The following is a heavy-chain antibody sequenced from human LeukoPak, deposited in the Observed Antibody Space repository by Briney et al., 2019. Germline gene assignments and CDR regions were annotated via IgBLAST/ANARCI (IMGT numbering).Heavy chain of an antibody. CDR3: ARDSVNGPFVITLDL. CDR2: ISSDGNTE. CDR1: GFSFSSYP. J-gene: IGHJ4*02. V-gene: IGHV3-48*03. D-gene: IGHD1-20*01. Sequence: GRSLRLSCAAAGFSFSSYPMNWVRQAPGKGLEWISHISSDGNTESYVDAPRGRFTMSRDNAKNSLFLLINSLRVEDTAVYYCARDSVNGPFVITLDLWGQGALVTVSS.